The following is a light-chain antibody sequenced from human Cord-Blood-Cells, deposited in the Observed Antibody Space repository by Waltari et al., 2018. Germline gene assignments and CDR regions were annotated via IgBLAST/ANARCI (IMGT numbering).Light chain of an antibody. CDR3: SSYTSSSTVV. V-gene: IGLV2-14*03. CDR2: DVS. CDR1: SSDVCGYNY. Sequence: QSALTQPASVSVSPGQSITIPCPGTSSDVCGYNYVSWYQHHPGKAPKLMIYDVSKRPSGVSNRFSGSKSGNTASLTISGLQAEDEADYYCSSYTSSSTVVFGGGTKLTVL. J-gene: IGLJ2*01.